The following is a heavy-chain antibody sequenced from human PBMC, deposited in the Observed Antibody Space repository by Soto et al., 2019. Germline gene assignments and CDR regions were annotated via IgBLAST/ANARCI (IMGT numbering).Heavy chain of an antibody. CDR3: ARESGGTGLDV. Sequence: GGSLRLSCAASGFTFSAFEMNWVRQAPGKGLEWLSYIYNSGSTMTYADSVKGRFAISRDNAKNSLYLQMYSLRAEDTAVYYCARESGGTGLDVWGQGTTVTVSS. V-gene: IGHV3-48*03. J-gene: IGHJ6*02. CDR1: GFTFSAFE. CDR2: IYNSGSTM. D-gene: IGHD1-1*01.